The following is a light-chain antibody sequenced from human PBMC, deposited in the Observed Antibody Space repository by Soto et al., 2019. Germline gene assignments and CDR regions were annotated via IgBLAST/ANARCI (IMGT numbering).Light chain of an antibody. Sequence: ALTQPASVSGSPGQSITISCTGTSSDVGGYNYVSWYQQHPGKAPKLMIYDVSNRPSGVSNRFSGSKSGNAASLTISGLQAEDEADYYCSSYTSSSTPYVFGTGTKVTVL. V-gene: IGLV2-14*01. CDR1: SSDVGGYNY. J-gene: IGLJ1*01. CDR3: SSYTSSSTPYV. CDR2: DVS.